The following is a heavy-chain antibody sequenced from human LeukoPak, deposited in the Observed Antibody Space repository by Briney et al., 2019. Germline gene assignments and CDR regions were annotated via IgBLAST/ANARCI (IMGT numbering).Heavy chain of an antibody. D-gene: IGHD1-7*01. CDR3: AKNEGDWNYAYLRSDSWFDP. CDR1: GFTFSNYD. V-gene: IGHV3-30*18. CDR2: ISYDGSKK. Sequence: PGGSLRLSCAASGFTFSNYDMHWVRQAPGKGLEWVAVISYDGSKKYSADSVKGRFTISRDNFKNTLYLQTNSLRAEDTAVYYCAKNEGDWNYAYLRSDSWFDPWGQGTLVTVSS. J-gene: IGHJ5*02.